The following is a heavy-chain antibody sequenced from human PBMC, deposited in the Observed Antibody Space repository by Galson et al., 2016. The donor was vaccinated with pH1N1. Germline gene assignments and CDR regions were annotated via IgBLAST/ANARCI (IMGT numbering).Heavy chain of an antibody. J-gene: IGHJ6*02. V-gene: IGHV3-73*01. CDR1: GFTFSGSA. Sequence: SLRLSCAASGFTFSGSAMHWFRQASGKGLEWVGYIRGKAKNYATAYAASVKGRFTFSRDDSNNRAFLQMNNLRPEDTAMYYCAIGRRPDYYYGMDVWGQGTTVTVSS. D-gene: IGHD2-2*01. CDR3: AIGRRPDYYYGMDV. CDR2: IRGKAKNYAT.